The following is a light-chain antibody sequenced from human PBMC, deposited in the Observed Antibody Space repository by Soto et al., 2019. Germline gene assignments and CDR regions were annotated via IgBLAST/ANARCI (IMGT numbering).Light chain of an antibody. J-gene: IGKJ4*01. V-gene: IGKV3-15*01. CDR2: GAS. CDR1: QNVNSN. CDR3: QQYNNWPLT. Sequence: EIVMTQSPATLSVSPGARATLSCRASQNVNSNLAWYQQNPGQAPRLLIYGASTRATGIPARFSGSGSGTEFTLSISSLQSEDFAVYYCQQYNNWPLTFGGGTKVEIK.